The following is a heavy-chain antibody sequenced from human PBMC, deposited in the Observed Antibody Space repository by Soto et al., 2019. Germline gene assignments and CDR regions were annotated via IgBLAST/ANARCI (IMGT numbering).Heavy chain of an antibody. Sequence: SEPLSLTCAVYGGSFSGCYWSWSRQPPVNGLEWIGEINHSGSTNYNPSLKSRVTISVDTSKNQFSLKLSSVTAADTAVYYCARSKPGIAVAGTRTFDYWGQGTLVTVSS. J-gene: IGHJ4*02. CDR1: GGSFSGCY. CDR2: INHSGST. D-gene: IGHD6-19*01. V-gene: IGHV4-34*01. CDR3: ARSKPGIAVAGTRTFDY.